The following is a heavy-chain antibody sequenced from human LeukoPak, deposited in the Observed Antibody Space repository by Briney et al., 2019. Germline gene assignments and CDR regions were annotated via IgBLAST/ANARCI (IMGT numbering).Heavy chain of an antibody. J-gene: IGHJ4*02. CDR1: GGSITSHY. CDR2: TSYSGGT. Sequence: SETLSLTCTVSGGSITSHYWSWIRQPPGKGLEWIGHTSYSGGTAYNPFLKSRVTISLDTSKNQVSLRLSSVTAADTAVYYCASNFWKPYYFDYWGQGTLVTVSS. V-gene: IGHV4-59*11. CDR3: ASNFWKPYYFDY. D-gene: IGHD3-3*01.